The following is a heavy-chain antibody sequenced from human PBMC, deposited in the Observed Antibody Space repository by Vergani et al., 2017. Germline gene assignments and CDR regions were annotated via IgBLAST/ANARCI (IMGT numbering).Heavy chain of an antibody. CDR1: GFTFSSYA. V-gene: IGHV3-23*01. CDR2: ISGSGGST. CDR3: AFRYYDFWSGYYAHTYYYYGMDV. D-gene: IGHD3-3*01. J-gene: IGHJ6*02. Sequence: EVQLLESGGGLVQPGGSLRLSCAASGFTFSSYAMSWVRQAPGKGLEWVSAISGSGGSTYYADSVKGRFTISRDDSKNTLYLQMNSLRAEDTAVYYCAFRYYDFWSGYYAHTYYYYGMDVWGQGTTVTVSS.